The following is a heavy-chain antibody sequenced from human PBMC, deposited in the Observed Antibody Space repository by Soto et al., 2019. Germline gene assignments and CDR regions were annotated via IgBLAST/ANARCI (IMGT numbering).Heavy chain of an antibody. CDR3: ATFVSTGRGRWFDP. CDR1: GASVDTGAYY. J-gene: IGHJ5*02. V-gene: IGHV4-61*08. Sequence: KPSETLSLTCTVSGASVDTGAYYWTWIRQPPGKGLEWMGYIFYSGSTHYNPSLKSRVTMLVDTSRNQFSLKLKSVTAADTAVYYCATFVSTGRGRWFDPWGQGTLVTVSS. D-gene: IGHD6-19*01. CDR2: IFYSGST.